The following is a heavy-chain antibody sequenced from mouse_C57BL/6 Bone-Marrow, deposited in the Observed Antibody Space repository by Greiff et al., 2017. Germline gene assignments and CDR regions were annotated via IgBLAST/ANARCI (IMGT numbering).Heavy chain of an antibody. Sequence: QVQLQQPGAELVKPGASVKMSCKASGYTFTSYWITWVKPRPGQGLEWIGDIYPNSGGTKYNEKFKSKATLTVDKPSSTAYMQLSSLTSEDSAVYYCARSRYGAWFAYWGQGTTLTVSS. CDR2: IYPNSGGT. D-gene: IGHD2-14*01. J-gene: IGHJ2*01. CDR3: ARSRYGAWFAY. V-gene: IGHV1-55*01. CDR1: GYTFTSYW.